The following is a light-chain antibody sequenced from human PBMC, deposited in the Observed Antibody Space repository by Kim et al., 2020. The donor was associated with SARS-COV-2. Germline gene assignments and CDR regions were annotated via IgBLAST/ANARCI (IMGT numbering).Light chain of an antibody. CDR3: QTWGTGIVV. J-gene: IGLJ2*01. Sequence: ASVTLTCTLGSGHSSYASAWHQQQPEKGSRFLMKLNSAGSHSKGDGIPDRFSGSSSGAERYLTISSLQSEDEADYYCQTWGTGIVVFGGGTQLTVL. CDR1: SGHSSYA. V-gene: IGLV4-69*01. CDR2: LNSAGSH.